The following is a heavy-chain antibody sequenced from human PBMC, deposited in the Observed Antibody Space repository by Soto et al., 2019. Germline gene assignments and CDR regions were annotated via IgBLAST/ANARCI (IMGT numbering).Heavy chain of an antibody. V-gene: IGHV3-11*01. Sequence: GGSLRLSCAASGFTFSDYYMSWIRQAPGKGLEWVSYISSSGSTIYYADSVKGRFTISRDNAKNSLYLQMNSLRAEDTAVYYCAATFRYCSSTSCYAPYYWGQGTLVTVSS. CDR2: ISSSGSTI. J-gene: IGHJ4*02. D-gene: IGHD2-2*01. CDR1: GFTFSDYY. CDR3: AATFRYCSSTSCYAPYY.